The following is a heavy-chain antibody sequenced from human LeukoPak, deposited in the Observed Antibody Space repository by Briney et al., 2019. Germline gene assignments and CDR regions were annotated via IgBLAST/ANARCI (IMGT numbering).Heavy chain of an antibody. J-gene: IGHJ4*02. Sequence: GGSLRLSCAASGLTFSSYSMNWVRQAPGKGLEWVSCISSSSSYLYYADSVKGRFTISRDNAKNSLYLQMNSLRAEDTAVYYCARGRYCSSTSCLFDYWGQGTLVTVSS. V-gene: IGHV3-21*01. D-gene: IGHD2-2*01. CDR1: GLTFSSYS. CDR2: ISSSSSYL. CDR3: ARGRYCSSTSCLFDY.